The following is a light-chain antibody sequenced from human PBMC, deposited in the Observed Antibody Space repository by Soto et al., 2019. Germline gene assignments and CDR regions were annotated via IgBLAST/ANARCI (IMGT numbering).Light chain of an antibody. V-gene: IGKV3-15*01. CDR1: QTVSSN. CDR3: QQYNNWPYT. CDR2: GAS. J-gene: IGKJ2*01. Sequence: EIVMTQSPATLSVSPGERATLSCRASQTVSSNLAWYQQKPGQAPRLLICGASTRATGIPARFSGSGSGTEFTLTISSLQSEDFVLYYCQQYNNWPYTFGQGTKLEIK.